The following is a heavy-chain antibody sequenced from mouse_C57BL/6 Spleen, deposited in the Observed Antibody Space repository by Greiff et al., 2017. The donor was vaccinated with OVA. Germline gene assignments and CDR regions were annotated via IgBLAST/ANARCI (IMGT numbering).Heavy chain of an antibody. D-gene: IGHD2-4*01. V-gene: IGHV1-64*01. J-gene: IGHJ4*01. CDR1: GYTFSSYW. Sequence: QVQLQQSGAELVKPGASVKLSCKASGYTFSSYWMHWVKQRPGQGLEWIGMIHPNSGSTNYNEKFKSKATLTVDKTSSTAYMQLSSLTSEDSSVYYCARGGGLDYAMDYWGQGTSVTVSS. CDR2: IHPNSGST. CDR3: ARGGGLDYAMDY.